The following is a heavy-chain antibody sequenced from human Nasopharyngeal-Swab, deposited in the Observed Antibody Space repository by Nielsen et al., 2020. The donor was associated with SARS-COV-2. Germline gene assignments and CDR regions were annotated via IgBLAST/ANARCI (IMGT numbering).Heavy chain of an antibody. V-gene: IGHV5-51*01. D-gene: IGHD3-10*01. CDR1: GYRFSTYW. Sequence: GESLKISCKGSGYRFSTYWINWVRQMPGKGLEWMGIIYPGDSDTRYSPSFQGQVSISVDKSITTAYLQWNSLKASDTATYFCAIDYGSGTYGLDVWGQGTGVTVSS. J-gene: IGHJ6*02. CDR3: AIDYGSGTYGLDV. CDR2: IYPGDSDT.